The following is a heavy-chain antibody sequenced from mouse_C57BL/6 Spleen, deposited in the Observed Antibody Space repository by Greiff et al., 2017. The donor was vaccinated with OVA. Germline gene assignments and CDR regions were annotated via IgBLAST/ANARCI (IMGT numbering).Heavy chain of an antibody. J-gene: IGHJ3*01. CDR3: ARNYYGSSPWFAY. CDR1: GYAFSSSW. Sequence: VQLQQSGPELVKPGASVKISCKASGYAFSSSWMNWVKQRPGKGLAWIGRIYPGDGDTNYNVKFKGKATLTADKSSSTAYMQLSSLTSEDSAVYFGARNYYGSSPWFAYWGQGTLVTVSA. V-gene: IGHV1-82*01. D-gene: IGHD1-1*01. CDR2: IYPGDGDT.